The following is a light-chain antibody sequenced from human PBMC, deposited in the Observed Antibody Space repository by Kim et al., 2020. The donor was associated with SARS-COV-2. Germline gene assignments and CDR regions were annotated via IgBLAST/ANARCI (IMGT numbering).Light chain of an antibody. V-gene: IGKV1-5*03. CDR3: QHYYAYSWT. CDR1: ESISTW. J-gene: IGKJ1*01. Sequence: DTQMTQSPSTLSASVGDRVIITCRASESISTWLAWFQQKPGKAPKLLIYKASNLESGVPSRFSGSGSGTEFTLTISSLQPDDFGTYYCQHYYAYSWTFGQGTKVDIK. CDR2: KAS.